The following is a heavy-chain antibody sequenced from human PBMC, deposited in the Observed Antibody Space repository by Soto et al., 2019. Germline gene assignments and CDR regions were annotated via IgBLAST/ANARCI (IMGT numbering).Heavy chain of an antibody. Sequence: SDTLSLTCAVYGGSFSGYYWSWIRQPPGKGLEWIGEINHSGSTNYNPSLKSRVTISVDTSKNQFSLKLSSVTAADTAVYYCAQTDYDFWSGYPSGGFYFDYWGQGTLVPVSS. J-gene: IGHJ4*02. CDR3: AQTDYDFWSGYPSGGFYFDY. CDR1: GGSFSGYY. V-gene: IGHV4-34*01. D-gene: IGHD3-3*01. CDR2: INHSGST.